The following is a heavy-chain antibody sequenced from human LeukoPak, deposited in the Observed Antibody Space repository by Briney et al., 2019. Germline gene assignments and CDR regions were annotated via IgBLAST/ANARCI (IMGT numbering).Heavy chain of an antibody. CDR2: TTDSGAST. CDR3: ARRDVVVTGHYFDY. D-gene: IGHD2-21*02. V-gene: IGHV3-23*01. J-gene: IGHJ4*02. CDR1: GFSFWSYG. Sequence: GGSLRLSCAASGFSFWSYGMRWVRQAPGKGLEWVSTTTDSGASTWYADSVKGRFTISRDNSKNTLQLQMNSLRAEDTAVYYCARRDVVVTGHYFDYWGQGILVTVSS.